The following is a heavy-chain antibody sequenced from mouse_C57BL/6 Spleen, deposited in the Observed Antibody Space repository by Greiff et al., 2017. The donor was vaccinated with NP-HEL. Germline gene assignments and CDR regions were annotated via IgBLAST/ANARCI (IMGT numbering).Heavy chain of an antibody. CDR3: ARGYYGSSYSAWFAY. Sequence: SVPAFVPPVSSVPISCTVSGFTFTDHSLHLLLPMPVQFLYWIGYIYPRDGSTKYNEKFKGKATLTADKSSSTAYMQLNSLTSEDSAVYFCARGYYGSSYSAWFAYWGQGTLVTVSA. CDR1: GFTFTDHS. CDR2: IYPRDGST. D-gene: IGHD1-1*01. J-gene: IGHJ3*01. V-gene: IGHV1-78*01.